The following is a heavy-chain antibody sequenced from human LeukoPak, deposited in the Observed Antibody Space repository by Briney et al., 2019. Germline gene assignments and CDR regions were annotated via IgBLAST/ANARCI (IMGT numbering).Heavy chain of an antibody. V-gene: IGHV1-69*05. D-gene: IGHD6-19*01. J-gene: IGHJ4*02. CDR2: IIPIFGTA. Sequence: SVKVSCKASRGTFSSYAISWVRQAPGQGLEWMGGIIPIFGTANYAQKFQGRVTITTDESTSTAYMELSSLRSEDTAVYYCARSVAGLDYWGQGTLVTVSS. CDR1: RGTFSSYA. CDR3: ARSVAGLDY.